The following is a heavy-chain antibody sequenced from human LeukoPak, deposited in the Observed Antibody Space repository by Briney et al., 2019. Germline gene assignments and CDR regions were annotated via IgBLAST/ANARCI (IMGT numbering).Heavy chain of an antibody. CDR3: ANLVGATEDEDY. CDR2: IRYDGSNK. CDR1: GFTFSSYG. J-gene: IGHJ4*02. Sequence: PGGSLRLSCAASGFTFSSYGMHWVRQAPGKGLEWVAFIRYDGSNKYYADSVKGRFTISRDNSKNTLYLQMNSLRAEDTAVYYCANLVGATEDEDYWGQGTLVTVSS. D-gene: IGHD1-26*01. V-gene: IGHV3-30*02.